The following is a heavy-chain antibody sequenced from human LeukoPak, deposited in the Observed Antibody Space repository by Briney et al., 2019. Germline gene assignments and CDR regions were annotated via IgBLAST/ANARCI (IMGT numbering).Heavy chain of an antibody. V-gene: IGHV1-8*02. CDR1: GYTFTSYG. Sequence: GASVKVSCKASGYTFTSYGISWVRQAPGQGLEWMGWMNPNSGNTGYAQKFQGRVTMTRNTSISTAYMELSSLRSEDTAVYYCATELRYFDWLLGDYYYYMDVWGKGTTVTISS. D-gene: IGHD3-9*01. CDR3: ATELRYFDWLLGDYYYYMDV. CDR2: MNPNSGNT. J-gene: IGHJ6*03.